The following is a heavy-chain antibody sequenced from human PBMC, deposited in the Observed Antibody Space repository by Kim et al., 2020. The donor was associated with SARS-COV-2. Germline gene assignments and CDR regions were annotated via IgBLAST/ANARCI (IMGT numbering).Heavy chain of an antibody. CDR2: IYYSGGT. CDR3: VSFANYYFYNMDV. J-gene: IGHJ6*02. CDR1: GGSLTSGSYY. V-gene: IGHV4-39*01. Sequence: SETLSLTCTVSGGSLTSGSYYWGWIRQPPGKGLEWVGTIYYSGGTYYNPSLKSRVTISVDTSKNQFSLKVTSVTAADTAVYYCVSFANYYFYNMDVWGQGTTVNVSS.